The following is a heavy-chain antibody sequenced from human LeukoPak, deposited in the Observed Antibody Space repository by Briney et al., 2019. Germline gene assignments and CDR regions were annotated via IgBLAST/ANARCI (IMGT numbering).Heavy chain of an antibody. CDR2: ISTSGST. J-gene: IGHJ4*02. CDR1: GGSISSGSYY. D-gene: IGHD4-17*01. Sequence: SQTLSLTCTVSGGSISSGSYYWTWIRQPAGKGLEWIGRISTSGSTYYNPSLKSRVTIFLDTSKNQFSLNMDSMAAADTAVYYCARGHGDYTVLGFWGQGTLVTVSS. V-gene: IGHV4-61*02. CDR3: ARGHGDYTVLGF.